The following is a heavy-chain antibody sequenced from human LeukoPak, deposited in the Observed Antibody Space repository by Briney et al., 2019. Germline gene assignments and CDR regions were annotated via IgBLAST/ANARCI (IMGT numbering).Heavy chain of an antibody. CDR1: GFTFKDYD. V-gene: IGHV3-13*01. D-gene: IGHD5/OR15-5a*01. J-gene: IGHJ3*02. CDR2: IGIRDDT. Sequence: HPGGSLRLSCAASGFTFKDYDMHWVRQVPGRGLEWVSAIGIRDDTHYPDSVKGRFTISRENAKNSLYLQVNTLRDGDTAMYYCIRGGIRVSGIDAFDIWGQGTMVTVSS. CDR3: IRGGIRVSGIDAFDI.